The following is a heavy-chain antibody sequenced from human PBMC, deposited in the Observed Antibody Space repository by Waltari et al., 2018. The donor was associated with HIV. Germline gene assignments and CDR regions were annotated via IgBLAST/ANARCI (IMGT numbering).Heavy chain of an antibody. CDR2: INHIGNT. CDR1: GGSFSGYY. Sequence: QVQLQQWGAGLLKPSETLSRTCAVYGGSFSGYYWSWIRQTPGKGLGVIGEINHIGNTNYNPSLKSRVTISVDTSKNQFSLKMNSVTAADTAVYYCARRGSSSSFVFDYWDQGTLVTVSS. CDR3: ARRGSSSSFVFDY. V-gene: IGHV4-34*01. J-gene: IGHJ4*02. D-gene: IGHD6-6*01.